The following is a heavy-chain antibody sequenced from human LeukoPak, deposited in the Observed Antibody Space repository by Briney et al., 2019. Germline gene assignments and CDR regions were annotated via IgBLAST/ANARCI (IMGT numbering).Heavy chain of an antibody. J-gene: IGHJ4*02. CDR2: IYKIGTT. V-gene: IGHV4-4*09. CDR1: GDSVTGYY. CDR3: VIGVGWQPDY. Sequence: SETLSLTCTVFGDSVTGYYLTWVRQPPGKGLEWIGHIYKIGTTNYNPSLKSRLTNSADTSKNQFSLKLRSVTAADTAVYYCVIGVGWQPDYWGQGALVTVSS. D-gene: IGHD2-15*01.